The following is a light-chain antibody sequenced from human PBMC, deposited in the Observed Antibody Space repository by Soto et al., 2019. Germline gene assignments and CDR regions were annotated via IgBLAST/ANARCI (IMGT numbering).Light chain of an antibody. CDR3: SAYTTTSTLI. CDR1: SSDVGGYNY. Sequence: QSVLTQPASVSGSPGQSITISCTETSSDVGGYNYVSWYQQHPGTAPKLMLYEVNNRPSGVSNRFSGSKSGNTASLIISGLQTEDEADYYCSAYTTTSTLIFGTGTKVTVL. J-gene: IGLJ1*01. CDR2: EVN. V-gene: IGLV2-14*01.